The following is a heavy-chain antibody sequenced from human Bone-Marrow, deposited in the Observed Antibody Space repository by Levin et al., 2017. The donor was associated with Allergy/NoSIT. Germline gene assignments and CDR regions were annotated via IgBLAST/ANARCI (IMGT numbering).Heavy chain of an antibody. CDR1: GFPFNNSA. Sequence: LSLTCAASGFPFNNSAMHWVRQAPGKGLEWVSGVSWNSANIGYADSVKGRFTISRDNAKNSLYLQMNSLRAEDTALYYCAKQTRGNYYYYYGMDVWGHGTTVTVSS. D-gene: IGHD3-10*01. CDR2: VSWNSANI. J-gene: IGHJ6*02. CDR3: AKQTRGNYYYYYGMDV. V-gene: IGHV3-9*01.